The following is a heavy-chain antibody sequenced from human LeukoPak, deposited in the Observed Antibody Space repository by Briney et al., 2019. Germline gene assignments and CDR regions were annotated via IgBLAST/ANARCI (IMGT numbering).Heavy chain of an antibody. CDR2: IYYSGST. J-gene: IGHJ4*02. CDR3: ARSDYGDYRFVY. D-gene: IGHD4-17*01. V-gene: IGHV4-59*01. CDR1: GGSISSYY. Sequence: SETLSLTCTVSGGSISSYYWSWVRQPPGKRLEWIGYIYYSGSTNYNPSLKSRVTISVDTSKKQFSLRLSSVTAADTAVYYCARSDYGDYRFVYWGQGTLVTVSS.